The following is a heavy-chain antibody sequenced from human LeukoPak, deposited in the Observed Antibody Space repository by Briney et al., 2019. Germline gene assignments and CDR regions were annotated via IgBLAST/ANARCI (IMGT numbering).Heavy chain of an antibody. CDR1: GGTVTTYT. CDR2: IIPIFGTA. D-gene: IGHD4-23*01. V-gene: IGHV1-69*13. Sequence: ASVKVSCKASGGTVTTYTLTWVRQAPGQGLEWMGGIIPIFGTANYAQKFQGRVTITADESTSTAYMELSSLRSEDTAVYYCAVDGGPDDAFDIWGQGTMVTVSS. J-gene: IGHJ3*02. CDR3: AVDGGPDDAFDI.